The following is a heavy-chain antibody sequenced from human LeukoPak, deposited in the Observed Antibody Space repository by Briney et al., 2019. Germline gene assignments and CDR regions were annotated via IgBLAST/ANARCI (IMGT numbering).Heavy chain of an antibody. Sequence: SETLSLTCAVYGGSFSGYYWSWIRQPPGKGLEWIGEINHSGSTNYNPSLKSRVTISVDTSKNQFSLKLSSVTAADTAVYYCARGLLSGYSSSWYGVFDYWGQGTLVTVSS. CDR1: GGSFSGYY. D-gene: IGHD6-13*01. CDR3: ARGLLSGYSSSWYGVFDY. J-gene: IGHJ4*02. V-gene: IGHV4-34*01. CDR2: INHSGST.